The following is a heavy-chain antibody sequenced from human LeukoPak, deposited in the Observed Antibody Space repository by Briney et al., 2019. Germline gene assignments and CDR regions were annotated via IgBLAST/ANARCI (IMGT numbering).Heavy chain of an antibody. Sequence: PGGSLRLSCAASGFTFSDYYMNWIRQAPGKGLEWVSYISSSGGTIYYADSVKGRFTISRDNAKNSLYLQMNSLSAEDTAVYYCARDGKGTNWISSSWYFDLWGRGTLVTVSS. V-gene: IGHV3-11*01. CDR3: ARDGKGTNWISSSWYFDL. CDR2: ISSSGGTI. D-gene: IGHD1-1*01. CDR1: GFTFSDYY. J-gene: IGHJ2*01.